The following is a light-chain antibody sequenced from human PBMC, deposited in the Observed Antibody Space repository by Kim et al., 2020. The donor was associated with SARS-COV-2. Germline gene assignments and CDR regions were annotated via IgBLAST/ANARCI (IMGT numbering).Light chain of an antibody. J-gene: IGLJ3*02. CDR1: NSDIGSINY. V-gene: IGLV2-8*01. Sequence: GHSGTIACTETNSDIGSINYVSWYQPQPRNAPKLMIFEVTKRPSGVPDRFSGSKSGNTASLTVSGLQAEDEADYYCHSYVGSDNLVFGGGTQLTVL. CDR2: EVT. CDR3: HSYVGSDNLV.